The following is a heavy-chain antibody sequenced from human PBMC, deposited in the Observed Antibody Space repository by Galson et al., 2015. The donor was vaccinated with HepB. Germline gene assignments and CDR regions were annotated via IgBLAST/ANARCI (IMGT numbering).Heavy chain of an antibody. Sequence: SLRLSCAASGFTFPTYPMSWVRQAPGKGLEWASAISRGGGTTNYADSVKGRFTISRDNSKDTLSLQMYSLRAEDTAVYYCAKGFYGSGTSKTCLDSWGQGTLVTVSS. V-gene: IGHV3-23*01. CDR2: ISRGGGTT. D-gene: IGHD3-10*01. J-gene: IGHJ4*02. CDR1: GFTFPTYP. CDR3: AKGFYGSGTSKTCLDS.